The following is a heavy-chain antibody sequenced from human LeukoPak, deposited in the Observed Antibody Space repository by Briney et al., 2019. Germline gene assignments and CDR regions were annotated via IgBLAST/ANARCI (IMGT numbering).Heavy chain of an antibody. CDR2: IYYSGST. CDR3: ARMENYDILTGYSHPGWFDP. D-gene: IGHD3-9*01. CDR1: GGSISSGGYY. Sequence: SETLSLTCTVSGGSISSGGYYWSWIRQHPGKGLEWIGYIYYSGSTYYNPSLKSRVTISVDTSKNQFSLKLSSVTAADTAVYYCARMENYDILTGYSHPGWFDPWGQGTLVTVSS. V-gene: IGHV4-31*03. J-gene: IGHJ5*02.